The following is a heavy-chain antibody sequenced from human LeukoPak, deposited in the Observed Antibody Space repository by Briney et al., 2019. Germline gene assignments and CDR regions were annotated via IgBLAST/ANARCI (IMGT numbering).Heavy chain of an antibody. D-gene: IGHD3-16*02. CDR3: ARARYDYVWGSYRPNWFDP. J-gene: IGHJ5*02. V-gene: IGHV1-18*01. Sequence: ASVKVSCKASGYTFTSYGISWVRQAPGQGLEWMGWISAYSGNTNYAQNLQGRVTMTTDTSTSTAYMELRSLRSDDTAVYYCARARYDYVWGSYRPNWFDPWGQGTLVTVSS. CDR2: ISAYSGNT. CDR1: GYTFTSYG.